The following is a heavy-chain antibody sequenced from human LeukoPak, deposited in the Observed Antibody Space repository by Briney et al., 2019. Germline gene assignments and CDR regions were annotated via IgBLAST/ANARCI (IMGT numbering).Heavy chain of an antibody. Sequence: SGTLSLTCAVSGASISSPFWWSWVRQTPGKGLEWIGEIYQSGSPNYNPSLKSRVTMSVDKSKNLVFLRLMSVTAADTAVYFCARVGHRKAAAGVSDYWSQGMLVTVSS. CDR1: GASISSPFW. D-gene: IGHD6-13*01. CDR3: ARVGHRKAAAGVSDY. CDR2: IYQSGSP. J-gene: IGHJ4*02. V-gene: IGHV4-4*02.